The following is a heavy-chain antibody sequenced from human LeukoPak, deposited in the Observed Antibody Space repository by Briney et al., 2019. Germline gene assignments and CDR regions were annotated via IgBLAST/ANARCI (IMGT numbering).Heavy chain of an antibody. V-gene: IGHV4-39*07. D-gene: IGHD3-22*01. CDR2: LYYSGST. J-gene: IGHJ4*02. Sequence: SETLSLTCTVSGGSITNNNYYWDWIRQPPGKGLEWIGDLYYSGSTHYNPSLKSRVTISVDTSKNQFSLKLSSVTAADTAVYYCARGAYDSSGYYFMDYWGQGTLVTVSS. CDR1: GGSITNNNYY. CDR3: ARGAYDSSGYYFMDY.